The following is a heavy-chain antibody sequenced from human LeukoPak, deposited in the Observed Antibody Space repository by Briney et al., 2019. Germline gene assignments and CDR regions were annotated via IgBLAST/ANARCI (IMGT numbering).Heavy chain of an antibody. CDR1: GFTLSSYS. CDR2: ISSSSSYI. Sequence: GGSLRLSCAASGFTLSSYSMNWVRQAPGKGLEWVSSISSSSSYIYYAASVKGRFTISRDNAKNSLYLQMNSLRAEDTAVYYCARARYDSSGPYDKYYFDYWGQGTLVTVSS. D-gene: IGHD3-22*01. J-gene: IGHJ4*02. CDR3: ARARYDSSGPYDKYYFDY. V-gene: IGHV3-21*01.